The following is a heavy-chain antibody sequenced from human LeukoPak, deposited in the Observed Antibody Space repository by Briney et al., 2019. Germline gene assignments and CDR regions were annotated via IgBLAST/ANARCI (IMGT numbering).Heavy chain of an antibody. CDR3: AKDADSSGYYGMDV. V-gene: IGHV3-9*01. J-gene: IGHJ6*02. CDR2: ISWNSGTI. Sequence: GRSLRLSCAASGFTFDDYAMHWVRQAPGKGLEWVSGISWNSGTIGYADSVKGRFTISRDNAKNSLYLQMNSLRAEDAALYYCAKDADSSGYYGMDVWGQGTTVTVS. D-gene: IGHD3-22*01. CDR1: GFTFDDYA.